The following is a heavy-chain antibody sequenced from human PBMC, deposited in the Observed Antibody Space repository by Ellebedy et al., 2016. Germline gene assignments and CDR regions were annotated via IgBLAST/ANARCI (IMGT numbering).Heavy chain of an antibody. D-gene: IGHD3-22*01. Sequence: SLKISCAASGFTFDDYAMHWVRQAPGKGLEWVSGISWNSGSIGYVDSVKGRFTISRDNAKNSLYLQMNSLRAEDTALYYCAKGVGLSSGYYFDYWGQGTLVTVSS. CDR3: AKGVGLSSGYYFDY. V-gene: IGHV3-9*01. J-gene: IGHJ4*02. CDR2: ISWNSGSI. CDR1: GFTFDDYA.